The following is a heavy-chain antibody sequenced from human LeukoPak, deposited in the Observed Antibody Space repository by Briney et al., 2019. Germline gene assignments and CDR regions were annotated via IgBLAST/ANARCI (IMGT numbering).Heavy chain of an antibody. CDR1: GFTFSNFW. CDR2: IKQDGSVK. D-gene: IGHD6-19*01. Sequence: PGGSLRLSCAASGFTFSNFWMNWVRQAPGKGLEWVANIKQDGSVKHYVDSVKGRFTISRDNTKNSLYLQMNSLRAEDTAVYYCAKAVAGTFDYWGQGTLVTVSS. V-gene: IGHV3-7*03. J-gene: IGHJ4*02. CDR3: AKAVAGTFDY.